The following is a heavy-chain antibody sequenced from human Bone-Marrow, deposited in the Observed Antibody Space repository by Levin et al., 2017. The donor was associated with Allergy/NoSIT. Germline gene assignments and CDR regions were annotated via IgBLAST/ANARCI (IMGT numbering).Heavy chain of an antibody. Sequence: SLPLSCAASGFPVRTPYMSWVRQAPGKGLEWVSVIYSGGDTKHTESVKGRFSISRDTSKNTLYLQMNSLRVEDTAVYYCAKCSGWYGKGYFDLWGRGTVVTVSS. CDR2: IYSGGDT. CDR3: AKCSGWYGKGYFDL. CDR1: GFPVRTPY. D-gene: IGHD6-19*01. V-gene: IGHV3-53*01. J-gene: IGHJ2*01.